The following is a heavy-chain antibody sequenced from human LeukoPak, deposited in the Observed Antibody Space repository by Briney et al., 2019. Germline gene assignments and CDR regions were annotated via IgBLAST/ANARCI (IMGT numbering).Heavy chain of an antibody. J-gene: IGHJ4*02. Sequence: ASVKVSCKASGYTFTSYAIHWVRQAPGQRLEWMGWINAGNGNRKYSQKFQDKVTITREPSATTAYMELNSLTSEDTAVYYCARVSDDSGWNFDYWGQGTLVTVSS. CDR1: GYTFTSYA. V-gene: IGHV1-3*01. D-gene: IGHD6-19*01. CDR2: INAGNGNR. CDR3: ARVSDDSGWNFDY.